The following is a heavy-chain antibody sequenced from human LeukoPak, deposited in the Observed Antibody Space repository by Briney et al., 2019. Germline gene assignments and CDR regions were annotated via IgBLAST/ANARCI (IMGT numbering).Heavy chain of an antibody. CDR3: ARESRTWISVEY. J-gene: IGHJ4*02. Sequence: SETLSLTCAVYGGSFSGYYWSWIRQSPGRGLEWVGQINDSGDTDYNPSLKNRVTISIDTSKKQFSLRLRSVTAADTALYYCARESRTWISVEYWGQGTAVTVSS. CDR2: INDSGDT. D-gene: IGHD5-12*01. CDR1: GGSFSGYY. V-gene: IGHV4-34*01.